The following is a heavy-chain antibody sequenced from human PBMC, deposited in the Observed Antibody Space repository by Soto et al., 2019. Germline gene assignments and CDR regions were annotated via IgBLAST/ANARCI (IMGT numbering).Heavy chain of an antibody. CDR1: GFTFSSYA. CDR2: ISGSGGST. Sequence: EVQLLESGGGLVQPGGSLILSCAASGFTFSSYAMSWVRQAPGKGLEWVSAISGSGGSTYYADSVKGRFTISRDNSKNTLYLQMNSLRAEDTAVYYCGLVRGKGYDYWCQGTLITVSS. J-gene: IGHJ4*02. D-gene: IGHD3-10*01. CDR3: GLVRGKGYDY. V-gene: IGHV3-23*01.